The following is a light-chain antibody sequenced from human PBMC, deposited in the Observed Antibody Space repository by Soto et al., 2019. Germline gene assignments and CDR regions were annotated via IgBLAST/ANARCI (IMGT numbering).Light chain of an antibody. Sequence: QSALTQPRSVSGSPGQPVSISCTGTSSDVGGYNYVSWYQQHPGKAPKLMIYDVSERPSGVPDRFSGSKSGNTASLTISGLQAEDEADYYCCSYAGSSNVFGTGTKLTVL. CDR2: DVS. CDR1: SSDVGGYNY. J-gene: IGLJ1*01. CDR3: CSYAGSSNV. V-gene: IGLV2-11*01.